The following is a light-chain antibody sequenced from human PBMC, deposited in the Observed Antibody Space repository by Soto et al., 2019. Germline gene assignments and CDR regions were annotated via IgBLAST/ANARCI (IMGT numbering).Light chain of an antibody. Sequence: EIVLTQSPGTLSLSPGEIATLLCRASQSVASRNLAWYQQKPGQAPRPLIYGASSRATGIPDRFSGSGSGTDFTLTISRLEPEDFAVYYCQQYGSSPMTFGQGTRLEIK. CDR3: QQYGSSPMT. J-gene: IGKJ5*01. V-gene: IGKV3-20*01. CDR1: QSVASRN. CDR2: GAS.